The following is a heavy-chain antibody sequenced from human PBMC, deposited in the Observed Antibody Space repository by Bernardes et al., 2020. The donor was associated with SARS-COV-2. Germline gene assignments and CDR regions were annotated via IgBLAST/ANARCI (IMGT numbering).Heavy chain of an antibody. CDR2: IKEDGSEK. CDR1: EFTFSRYW. CDR3: ARARFLEWVPYYYYGMDV. J-gene: IGHJ6*02. Sequence: GGSLRLSCAASEFTFSRYWMTWVRQAPGKGLEWVANIKEDGSEKYYVDSVKGRFTISRDNAKSSLFLQMNSLRGEDTAVYYCARARFLEWVPYYYYGMDVWGQGTTVTVSS. V-gene: IGHV3-7*03. D-gene: IGHD3-3*01.